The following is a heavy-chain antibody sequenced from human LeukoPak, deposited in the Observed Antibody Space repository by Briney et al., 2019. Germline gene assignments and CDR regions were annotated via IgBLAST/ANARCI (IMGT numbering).Heavy chain of an antibody. CDR1: GYTFTSYG. J-gene: IGHJ4*02. CDR3: ARDSPIAAAVLSFDY. D-gene: IGHD6-13*01. V-gene: IGHV1-18*01. CDR2: ISAYNGNT. Sequence: ASVKVPCKASGYTFTSYGISWVRQAPGQGLEWMGWISAYNGNTNYAQKLQGRVTMTTDTSTSTAYMELRSLRSDDTAVYYCARDSPIAAAVLSFDYWGQGTLVTVSS.